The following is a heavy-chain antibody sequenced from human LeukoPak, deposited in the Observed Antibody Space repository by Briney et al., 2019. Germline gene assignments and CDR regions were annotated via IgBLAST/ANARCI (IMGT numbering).Heavy chain of an antibody. CDR3: ARERRYSGYDGWFDP. Sequence: SLRLSCAASEFSFGSNYMTWVRQAPGKGLEWVSLIYSGGSTYYADSVKGRFTISRDNSKNTLYLQMNSLRAEDTAVYYCARERRYSGYDGWFDPWGQGTLVTVSS. V-gene: IGHV3-66*01. J-gene: IGHJ5*02. CDR1: EFSFGSNY. D-gene: IGHD5-12*01. CDR2: IYSGGST.